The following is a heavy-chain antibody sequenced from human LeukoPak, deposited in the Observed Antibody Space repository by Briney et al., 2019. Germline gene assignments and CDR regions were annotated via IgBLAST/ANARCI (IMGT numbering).Heavy chain of an antibody. V-gene: IGHV3-15*01. Sequence: AGGSLRLSCAASGFTFSNAWMSWVRQAPGKGLEWVGRIKSKTDGGTTDYAAPVKGRFTISRDDSKNTLYLQMNSLKTEDTAVYYCTTGVAVAGSNYWGQGTLVTVSS. D-gene: IGHD6-19*01. CDR3: TTGVAVAGSNY. CDR2: IKSKTDGGTT. CDR1: GFTFSNAW. J-gene: IGHJ4*02.